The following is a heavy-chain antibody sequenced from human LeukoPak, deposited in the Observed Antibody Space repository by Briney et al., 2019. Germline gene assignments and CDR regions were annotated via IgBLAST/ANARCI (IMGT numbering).Heavy chain of an antibody. Sequence: SETLSLTCTVSGGSISSYYWSWIRQPPGKGLEWIGYIYYSGNTNYNPSLKSRVTISVDTSKNQFSLKLSSVTAADTALYYCARVEKSHYDYWGQGTLVTVSS. D-gene: IGHD5-24*01. J-gene: IGHJ4*02. CDR3: ARVEKSHYDY. CDR1: GGSISSYY. V-gene: IGHV4-59*08. CDR2: IYYSGNT.